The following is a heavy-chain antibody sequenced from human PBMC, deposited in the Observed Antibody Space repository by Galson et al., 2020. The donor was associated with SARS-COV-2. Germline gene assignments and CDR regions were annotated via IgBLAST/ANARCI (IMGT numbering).Heavy chain of an antibody. CDR2: FDPEDGET. J-gene: IGHJ4*02. CDR1: GYTLTELS. Sequence: ASVKVSCKVSGYTLTELSMHWVRQAPGKGLEWMGGFDPEDGETIYAQKFQGRVTMTEDTSTDTAYMELSSLRSEDTAVYYCATAFAQLGATSLDYWGQGTLVTVSS. V-gene: IGHV1-24*01. D-gene: IGHD1-26*01. CDR3: ATAFAQLGATSLDY.